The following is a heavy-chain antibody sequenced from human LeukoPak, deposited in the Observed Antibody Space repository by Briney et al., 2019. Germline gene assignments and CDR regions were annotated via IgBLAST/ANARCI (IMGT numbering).Heavy chain of an antibody. CDR2: ISGYNGHT. V-gene: IGHV1-18*01. D-gene: IGHD6-13*01. J-gene: IGHJ5*02. Sequence: ASVKVSCKASGYTFISYGISWVRQAPGQGLEWMGWISGYNGHTNYAQNLQGRVTITTDTSTSTTYMELGSLRSDDTAVYYCARDKNSSTWYWFDPWGQGTLVTVSS. CDR3: ARDKNSSTWYWFDP. CDR1: GYTFISYG.